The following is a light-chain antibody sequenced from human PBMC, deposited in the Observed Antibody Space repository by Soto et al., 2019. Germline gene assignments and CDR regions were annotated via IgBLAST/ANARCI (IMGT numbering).Light chain of an antibody. CDR3: TSYTPIVTLGSV. CDR2: EVT. Sequence: QSVLIQPPSVSGSPGQSGTISCTGTSSDIGGYNSVSWYQQHPGRAPRLIIYEVTNRPSGVSNRFSASKSGNTASLTISGLQAEDEADYYCTSYTPIVTLGSVFGTGTKVTVL. CDR1: SSDIGGYNS. V-gene: IGLV2-14*01. J-gene: IGLJ1*01.